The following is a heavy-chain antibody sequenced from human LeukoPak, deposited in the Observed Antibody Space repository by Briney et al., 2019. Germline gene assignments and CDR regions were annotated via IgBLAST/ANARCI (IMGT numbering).Heavy chain of an antibody. CDR1: GFTFSSYS. D-gene: IGHD6-13*01. V-gene: IGHV3-21*01. CDR2: ISSSSSYI. Sequence: GGSLRLSCAASGFTFSSYSMNWVRQAPGKGLEWVSSISSSSSYIYYADSVKGRFTISRDNAKNSLYLQMNSLRAEDTAVYYCARDLGLIAAAGTLYYYYGMDVWGQGTTVTVSS. J-gene: IGHJ6*02. CDR3: ARDLGLIAAAGTLYYYYGMDV.